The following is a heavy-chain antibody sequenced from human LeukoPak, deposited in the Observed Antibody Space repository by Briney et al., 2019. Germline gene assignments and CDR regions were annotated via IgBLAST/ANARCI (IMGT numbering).Heavy chain of an antibody. CDR3: TRSRSIFGVVITPNDY. CDR2: TRSKAYGGTT. D-gene: IGHD3-3*01. Sequence: PGGSLRLSCTAPGFTFGDYSMNWVRQAPGKGLEWVGFTRSKAYGGTTEYAASVKGRFTISRDDSKSIAYLQMKSLKTEDTGVYYCTRSRSIFGVVITPNDYWGQGTLVTVSS. J-gene: IGHJ4*02. V-gene: IGHV3-49*04. CDR1: GFTFGDYS.